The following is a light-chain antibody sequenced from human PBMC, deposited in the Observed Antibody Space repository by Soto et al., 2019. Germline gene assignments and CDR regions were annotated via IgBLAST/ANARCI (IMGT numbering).Light chain of an antibody. CDR1: QDISDH. CDR3: QKYNRTPRT. V-gene: IGKV1-27*01. CDR2: EAS. Sequence: DFQMTQSPSSLSASVGDRVTITCRASQDISDHLAWYQHKPGKVPKLLIYEASILQSGVPSRFSGGGSGTDFTLTISSLQPEDVATYYCQKYNRTPRTFGQGTKVELK. J-gene: IGKJ1*01.